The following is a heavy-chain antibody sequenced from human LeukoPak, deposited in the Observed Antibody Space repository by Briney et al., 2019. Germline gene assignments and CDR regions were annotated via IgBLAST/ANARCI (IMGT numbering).Heavy chain of an antibody. CDR3: ARGAIVVVPAARRSYWYFDL. D-gene: IGHD2-2*01. CDR1: LGSISSYY. J-gene: IGHJ2*01. Sequence: SETLSLTCTVSLGSISSYYWSWIRQPAWKRLEGIGRIYTSGSTNYNPSLKSRVTMSVDTSKNQFSLKLSSVTAADTAVYYCARGAIVVVPAARRSYWYFDLWGRGTLVTVSS. CDR2: IYTSGST. V-gene: IGHV4-4*07.